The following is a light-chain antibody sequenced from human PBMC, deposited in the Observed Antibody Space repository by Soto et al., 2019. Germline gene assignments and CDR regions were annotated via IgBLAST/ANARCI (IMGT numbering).Light chain of an antibody. CDR2: KVS. J-gene: IGKJ2*01. Sequence: DVVMTQSPLSLPVTLGQPASISCGSSQSLVHSDGNTYLSWFQQRPGQSPRRLLYKVSKRDSGVPDRFSGSGSGTDFTLKIGRVEAEDVGIYYCMQGTHSYTFGQGTRLDIK. CDR1: QSLVHSDGNTY. V-gene: IGKV2-30*02. CDR3: MQGTHSYT.